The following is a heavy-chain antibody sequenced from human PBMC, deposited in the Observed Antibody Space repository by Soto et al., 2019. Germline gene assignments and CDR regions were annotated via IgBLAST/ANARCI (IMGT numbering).Heavy chain of an antibody. CDR3: ARVGWSYSYGSNWFAP. V-gene: IGHV1-69*12. CDR2: IIPIFGTA. D-gene: IGHD5-18*01. J-gene: IGHJ5*02. CDR1: GGTFSSYA. Sequence: QVQLVQSGAEVKKPGSSVKVSCKASGGTFSSYAISWVRQAPGQGLEWMGGIIPIFGTANYAQKFHGRVTITEDESTSTADMELSSLRSEDTAVYYSARVGWSYSYGSNWFAPWGQGTLVTVSS.